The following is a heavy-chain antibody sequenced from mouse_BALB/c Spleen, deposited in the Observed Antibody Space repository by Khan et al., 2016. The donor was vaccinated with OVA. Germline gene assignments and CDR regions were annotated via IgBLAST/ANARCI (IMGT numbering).Heavy chain of an antibody. CDR2: IDPFSGDT. CDR1: GYSFTSYY. Sequence: VQLQQSGPELMKPGASVKISCKASGYSFTSYYIHWVIQSHGKSLEWIGYIDPFSGDTTYNQKFKGRATLTVDKSSSTAYIHLSNLQSEESAVYYCTRHGYVAWFTYWGQGTLVTVSA. D-gene: IGHD2-2*01. V-gene: IGHV1S135*01. CDR3: TRHGYVAWFTY. J-gene: IGHJ3*01.